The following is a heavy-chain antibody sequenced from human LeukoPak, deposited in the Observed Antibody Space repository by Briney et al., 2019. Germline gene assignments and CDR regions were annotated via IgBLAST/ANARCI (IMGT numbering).Heavy chain of an antibody. Sequence: ASVKVSCEASGYTFTSYGISWVRQAPGQGLEWMGWISAYNGNTNYAQKLQGRVTMTTDTSTSTAYMELRSLRSDDTAVYYCARDPYYYDSSGYSDYWGQGTLVTVSS. CDR3: ARDPYYYDSSGYSDY. D-gene: IGHD3-22*01. CDR2: ISAYNGNT. J-gene: IGHJ4*02. CDR1: GYTFTSYG. V-gene: IGHV1-18*01.